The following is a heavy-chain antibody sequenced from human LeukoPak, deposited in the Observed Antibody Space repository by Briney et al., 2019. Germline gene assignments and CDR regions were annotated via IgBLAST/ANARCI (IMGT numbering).Heavy chain of an antibody. J-gene: IGHJ6*02. V-gene: IGHV3-23*01. CDR3: AKNYYYGLDV. CDR1: GFSFSNYA. CDR2: TNNGGSST. Sequence: PGGSLRLSCAASGFSFSNYAMSWVRQAPGKGLEWASSTNNGGSSTHYADSVKGRFTISRDNSKNTLYLQLNSVTAEDTAVYYCAKNYYYGLDVWGRGTTVAVSS.